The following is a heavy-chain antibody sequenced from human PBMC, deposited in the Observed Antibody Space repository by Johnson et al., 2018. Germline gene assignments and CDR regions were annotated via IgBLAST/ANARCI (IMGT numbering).Heavy chain of an antibody. Sequence: QVQLQESGPGLVKPSETLSLTCTVSGGSIRSYYWTWIRQPPGKGLEWIGYVSDSGSTNNNPSLKSRVTISVDTSKNQFSLTRSSVTAADTAVYSCARVRGGYLSRDAFDIWGQVTMVTVSS. CDR3: ARVRGGYLSRDAFDI. D-gene: IGHD3-10*01. V-gene: IGHV4-59*01. CDR2: VSDSGST. CDR1: GGSIRSYY. J-gene: IGHJ3*02.